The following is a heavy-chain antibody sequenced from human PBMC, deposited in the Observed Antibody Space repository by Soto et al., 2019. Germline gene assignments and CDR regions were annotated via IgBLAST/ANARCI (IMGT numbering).Heavy chain of an antibody. J-gene: IGHJ1*01. CDR3: ASPQAAAGDNVICGEH. CDR1: GYSFTSYW. CDR2: IDPSDSYT. D-gene: IGHD6-13*01. V-gene: IGHV5-10-1*01. Sequence: PGESLKISCKGSGYSFTSYWISWVRQMPGKGLEWMGRIDPSDSYTNYSPSFQGHVTISADKSISTAYLQWSSLKASDTAMYYCASPQAAAGDNVICGEHWGEGTQVTVSS.